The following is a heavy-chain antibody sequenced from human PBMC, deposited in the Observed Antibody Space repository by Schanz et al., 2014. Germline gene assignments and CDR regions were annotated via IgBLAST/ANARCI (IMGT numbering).Heavy chain of an antibody. Sequence: EVQLVESGGGLIQPGGSLRLSCAVSGFPFSNAYMAWLRQVPGKGLEWVGHIKNNADGGTAHYAAPGKGRFTISRDDSKSAVSLPMRGLRPQDTAFYYCSTLPAYFYDSGSNSWFETWGPGTLVTVSS. CDR3: STLPAYFYDSGSNSWFET. V-gene: IGHV3-15*01. J-gene: IGHJ5*02. CDR2: IKNNADGGTA. CDR1: GFPFSNAY. D-gene: IGHD3-10*01.